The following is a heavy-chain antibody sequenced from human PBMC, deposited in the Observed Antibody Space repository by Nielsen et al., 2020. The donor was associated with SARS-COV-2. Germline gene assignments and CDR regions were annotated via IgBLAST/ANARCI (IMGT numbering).Heavy chain of an antibody. J-gene: IGHJ3*02. CDR1: GFTFSSYE. CDR2: ISSSGSTI. V-gene: IGHV3-48*03. D-gene: IGHD6-19*01. Sequence: GGSLRLSCAASGFTFSSYEMNWVRQAPGKGLEWVSYISSSGSTIYYADSVKGRFTISRDNAENSLSLQMNSLRAEDTAVYYCARESVTSTDAFDIWGQGTVVTVSS. CDR3: ARESVTSTDAFDI.